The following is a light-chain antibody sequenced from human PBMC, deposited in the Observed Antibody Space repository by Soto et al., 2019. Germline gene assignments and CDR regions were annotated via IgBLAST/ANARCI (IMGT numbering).Light chain of an antibody. CDR1: SSDIGGYKF. CDR3: SSFTGIRTWV. CDR2: EVS. Sequence: QSALTQPASVSGSPGQSITISCTGTSSDIGGYKFVSWYQQHPGKAPKLMIYEVSNRPSGVSNRFSGSKSGNTASLTISGLQAEDEADYYCSSFTGIRTWVFGGGTKLTVL. J-gene: IGLJ3*02. V-gene: IGLV2-14*01.